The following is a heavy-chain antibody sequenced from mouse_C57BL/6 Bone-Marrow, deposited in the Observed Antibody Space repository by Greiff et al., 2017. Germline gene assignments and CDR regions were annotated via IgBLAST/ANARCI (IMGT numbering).Heavy chain of an antibody. V-gene: IGHV1-18*01. J-gene: IGHJ1*03. CDR1: GYTFTDYN. CDR2: INPNNGGT. Sequence: EVQLQQSGPELVKPGASVKIPCKASGYTFTDYNMDWVKQSHGKSLEWIGDINPNNGGTIYNQKFKGKATLTVDKSSSTAYMELRSLTSEDTAVYYCARTGYYGSSHWYFDVWGTGTTVTVSS. CDR3: ARTGYYGSSHWYFDV. D-gene: IGHD1-1*01.